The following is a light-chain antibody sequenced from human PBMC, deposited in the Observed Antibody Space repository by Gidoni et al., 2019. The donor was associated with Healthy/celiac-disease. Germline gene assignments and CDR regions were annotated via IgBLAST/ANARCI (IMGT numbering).Light chain of an antibody. V-gene: IGKV1-39*01. CDR1: QSSSSY. CDR3: QQSYSTPRFT. J-gene: IGKJ3*01. CDR2: AAS. Sequence: DIQMTQSPSSLSASVGDRVTITCRASQSSSSYLNWYQQKPGKAPKLLIYAASSLQSGVPSRFSGSGSGTDFTLTISSLQPEDFATYYCQQSYSTPRFTFXPXTKVDIK.